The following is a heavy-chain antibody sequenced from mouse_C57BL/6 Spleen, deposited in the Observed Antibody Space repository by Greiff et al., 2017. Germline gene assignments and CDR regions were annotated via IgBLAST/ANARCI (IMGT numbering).Heavy chain of an antibody. CDR3: ARSFAYDDGGFAY. D-gene: IGHD2-12*01. J-gene: IGHJ3*01. CDR1: GFTFTDYY. V-gene: IGHV7-3*01. Sequence: DVMLVESGGGLVQPGGSLSLSCAASGFTFTDYYMSWVRQPPGKALEWLGFIRNKANGYTTEYSASVKGRFTISRDNSQSILYLQMNALRAEDSSTYYCARSFAYDDGGFAYWGQGTLVTVSA. CDR2: IRNKANGYTT.